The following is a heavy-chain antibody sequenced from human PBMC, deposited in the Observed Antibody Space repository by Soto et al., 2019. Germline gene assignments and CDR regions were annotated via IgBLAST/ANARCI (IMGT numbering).Heavy chain of an antibody. CDR3: ARVKREPNWFDP. CDR2: IYYSGST. Sequence: PSETLSLTCTVSGGSISSYYWSWIRQPPGKGLEWIGYIYYSGSTNYNPSLKSRVTISVDTSKNQFSLKLSSVTAADTAVYYCARVKREPNWFDPWGQGTLVTVSS. V-gene: IGHV4-59*01. J-gene: IGHJ5*02. D-gene: IGHD1-1*01. CDR1: GGSISSYY.